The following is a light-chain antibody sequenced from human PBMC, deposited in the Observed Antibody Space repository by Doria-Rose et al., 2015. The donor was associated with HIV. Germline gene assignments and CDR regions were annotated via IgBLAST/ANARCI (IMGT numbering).Light chain of an antibody. CDR1: QSFSSTY. V-gene: IGKV3-20*01. Sequence: EIVLTQSPGTLSLSPGERATLSCRASQSFSSTYLAWYQQKPGQAPSLLIYDGSTRSTGIPDRFSASGSGTDFTLTINRLEPEDFALYCCPQYATSWTFAKGTKVEI. J-gene: IGKJ1*01. CDR2: DGS. CDR3: PQYATSWT.